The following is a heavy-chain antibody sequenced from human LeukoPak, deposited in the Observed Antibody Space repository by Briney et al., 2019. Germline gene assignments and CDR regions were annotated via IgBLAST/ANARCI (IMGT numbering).Heavy chain of an antibody. V-gene: IGHV3-66*02. Sequence: SGGSLRLSCAASEFSVGSNYMTWVRQAPGKGLEWVSLIYSGGSTYYADSVKGRFTISRDNSKNTLSLQMNSLRAEDTAVYYCAKDSYTTAWYPSPDYWGQGTLVTVSS. J-gene: IGHJ4*02. D-gene: IGHD6-19*01. CDR2: IYSGGST. CDR1: EFSVGSNY. CDR3: AKDSYTTAWYPSPDY.